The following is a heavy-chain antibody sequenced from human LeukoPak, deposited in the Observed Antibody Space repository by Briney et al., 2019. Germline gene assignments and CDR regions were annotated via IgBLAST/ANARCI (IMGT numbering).Heavy chain of an antibody. Sequence: GGSLRLSCAASGFTLTTDSMNWVRQAPGKGLEWISYISSGATTTYYADSVKGRFTISRDNAKNALLLQMNSLRAEDTAVYYCARPQVNDYGDCGIWGQGTMVAVSS. CDR1: GFTLTTDS. V-gene: IGHV3-48*04. CDR2: ISSGATTT. J-gene: IGHJ3*02. D-gene: IGHD4-17*01. CDR3: ARPQVNDYGDCGI.